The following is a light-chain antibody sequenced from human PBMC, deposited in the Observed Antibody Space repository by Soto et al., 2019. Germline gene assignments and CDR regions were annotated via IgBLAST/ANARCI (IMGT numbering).Light chain of an antibody. Sequence: SYELTQPLSVSVALGQTATITCGGNNIGTKNVHWYQHKPGQAPVLVIYRDSNRPSGIPERFSGSSSWSTATLTISRAQAGDEADYYCQVWKSSTFVFGAGTKLTVL. CDR2: RDS. J-gene: IGLJ1*01. CDR1: NIGTKN. CDR3: QVWKSSTFV. V-gene: IGLV3-9*01.